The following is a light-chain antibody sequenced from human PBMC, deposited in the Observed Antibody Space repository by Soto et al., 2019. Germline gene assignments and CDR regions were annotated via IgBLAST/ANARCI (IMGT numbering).Light chain of an antibody. Sequence: QSVLTQSASVSGSPGQSITISCTGTSSDVGYYNYVSWYQQHPGKVPKLMIYEVTNRPSGISRRFSGSKSGITASLTISGLQAEDEAEYYRCSRGSDVTYVYGTGTKVTVL. V-gene: IGLV2-14*01. CDR3: CSRGSDVTYV. CDR2: EVT. CDR1: SSDVGYYNY. J-gene: IGLJ1*01.